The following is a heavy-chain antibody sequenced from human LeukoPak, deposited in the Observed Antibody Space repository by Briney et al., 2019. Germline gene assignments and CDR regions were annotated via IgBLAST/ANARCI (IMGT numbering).Heavy chain of an antibody. D-gene: IGHD3-22*01. V-gene: IGHV3-23*01. CDR2: ISGSGGST. Sequence: GGSLRLSCAASGFTFSSYAMSWVRQAPGKGLEWVSAISGSGGSTHYADSVKGRFTISGDNSKNTLYLQMNSLRAEDTAVYYCVKDATMIVVVKYYYMDVWGKGTTVTVSS. J-gene: IGHJ6*03. CDR1: GFTFSSYA. CDR3: VKDATMIVVVKYYYMDV.